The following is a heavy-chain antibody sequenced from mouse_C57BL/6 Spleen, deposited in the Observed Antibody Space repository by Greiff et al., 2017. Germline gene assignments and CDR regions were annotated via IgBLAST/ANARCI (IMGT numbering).Heavy chain of an antibody. CDR1: GFNFKDYY. CDR2: IDPEDGET. V-gene: IGHV14-2*01. D-gene: IGHD2-3*01. CDR3: ASGLLQGFAY. J-gene: IGHJ3*01. Sequence: VQLQQSGAELVKPGASVTLSCTASGFNFKDYYMHWVKQRTEQGLEWIGRIDPEDGETKYATKFQGKATITADTSSNTAYLQLSSLTSEDTTVYYCASGLLQGFAYWGQGTLVTVSA.